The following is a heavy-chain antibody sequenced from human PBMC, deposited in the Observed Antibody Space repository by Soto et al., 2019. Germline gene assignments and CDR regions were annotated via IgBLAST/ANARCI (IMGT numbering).Heavy chain of an antibody. CDR1: GGSISSYY. Sequence: SETLSLTCTVSGGSISSYYWSWIRQPPGKGLEWIGYIYYSGSTNYNPSLKSRVTISVDTSKNQFSLKLSSVTAADTAVYYCARDRGSYGYGYWGQGTLVTVSS. CDR2: IYYSGST. V-gene: IGHV4-59*01. CDR3: ARDRGSYGYGY. D-gene: IGHD5-18*01. J-gene: IGHJ4*02.